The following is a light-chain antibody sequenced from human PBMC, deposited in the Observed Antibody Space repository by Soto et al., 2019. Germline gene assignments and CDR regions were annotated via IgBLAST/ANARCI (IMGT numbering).Light chain of an antibody. Sequence: EIVMTQSPATLSVSPGEGATLSCRASQSVSSNLAWYQHKPGQAPRLLIHGASTRATGIPARFSGSGSGTEFTLTISSLQSEDFAVYYCQHYNNWPPWTFGQGTKVEIK. J-gene: IGKJ1*01. V-gene: IGKV3-15*01. CDR1: QSVSSN. CDR3: QHYNNWPPWT. CDR2: GAS.